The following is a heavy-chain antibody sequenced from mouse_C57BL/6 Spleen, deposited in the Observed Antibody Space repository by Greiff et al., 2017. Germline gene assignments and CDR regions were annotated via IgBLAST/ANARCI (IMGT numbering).Heavy chain of an antibody. Sequence: VKVVESGPGLVQPSQSLSITCTVSGFSLTSYGVHWVRQSPGKGLEWLGVLWSGGSTDYHAAFISRLSISKDNSKSQVFCKMNSLQADDTAIDYCASNLGVADWGQGTLVTVSA. CDR3: ASNLGVAD. J-gene: IGHJ3*01. CDR1: GFSLTSYG. V-gene: IGHV2-2*01. CDR2: LWSGGST.